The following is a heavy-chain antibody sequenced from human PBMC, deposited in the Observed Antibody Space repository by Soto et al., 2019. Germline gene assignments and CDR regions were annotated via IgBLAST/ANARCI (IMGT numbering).Heavy chain of an antibody. CDR3: ARHEWLQLWLVTEY. V-gene: IGHV4-39*01. CDR2: IHHSGNT. CDR1: GDSIGSSTNY. D-gene: IGHD5-18*01. Sequence: SETLSLTCSVSGDSIGSSTNYWGWIRQPPGKGLEWIGTIHHSGNTYYNPTLKSRVAISVDVSKNQFSLRLNSVTAADTAVYYCARHEWLQLWLVTEYWGQGALVTVSS. J-gene: IGHJ4*02.